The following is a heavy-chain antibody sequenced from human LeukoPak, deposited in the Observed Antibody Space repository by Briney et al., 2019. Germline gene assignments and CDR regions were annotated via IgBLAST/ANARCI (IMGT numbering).Heavy chain of an antibody. Sequence: ASVKVSCKASGYTFTGYYMHWVRQAPGQGLEWMGWINPNSGGTNYAQKFQGRVTMTRDTSISTAYMELSRLRSDDTAVYYCARGAKMVRGVITYGGDYWGQGTLVTVSS. D-gene: IGHD3-10*01. V-gene: IGHV1-2*02. CDR1: GYTFTGYY. CDR3: ARGAKMVRGVITYGGDY. CDR2: INPNSGGT. J-gene: IGHJ4*02.